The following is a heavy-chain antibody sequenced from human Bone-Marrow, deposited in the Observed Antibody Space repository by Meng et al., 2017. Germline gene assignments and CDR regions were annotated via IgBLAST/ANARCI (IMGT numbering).Heavy chain of an antibody. D-gene: IGHD3-10*01. CDR3: ARDSYGSGSSPDY. Sequence: ASVKVSCKASGGTFSSYASSWVRQAPGQGLEWMGIIKPSGGSTSYAQKFQGRVTMTRDTSTSTVYMELSSLRSEDTAVYYCARDSYGSGSSPDYWGQGTLFTVSS. CDR2: IKPSGGST. V-gene: IGHV1-46*01. J-gene: IGHJ4*02. CDR1: GGTFSSYA.